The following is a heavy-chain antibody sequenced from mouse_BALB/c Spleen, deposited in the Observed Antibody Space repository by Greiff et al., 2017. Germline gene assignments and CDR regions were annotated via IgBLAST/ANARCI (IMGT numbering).Heavy chain of an antibody. Sequence: EVQVVESGGGLVKPGGSLKLSCAASGFAFSSYDMSWVRQTPEKRLEWVAYISSGGGSTYYPDTVKGRFTISRDNAKNTLYLQMSSLKSEDTAMYYCARHDRYEDYYAMDYWGQGTSVTVSS. CDR3: ARHDRYEDYYAMDY. D-gene: IGHD2-14*01. CDR1: GFAFSSYD. J-gene: IGHJ4*01. V-gene: IGHV5-12-1*01. CDR2: ISSGGGST.